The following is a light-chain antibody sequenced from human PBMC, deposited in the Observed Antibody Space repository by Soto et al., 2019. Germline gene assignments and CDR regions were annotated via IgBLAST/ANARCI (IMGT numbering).Light chain of an antibody. V-gene: IGKV2-28*01. Sequence: DIVMTQSPLSLPVTPGEPAAISCRTSQSLLHSTGNNYLNWYLQKPGQSPQLLIYLGSNRASGVPDRFSGSGSGTDFTLKISRVEAEVVGVYYCLQALQTPPTFGQGTRLEIK. CDR3: LQALQTPPT. CDR1: QSLLHSTGNNY. CDR2: LGS. J-gene: IGKJ5*01.